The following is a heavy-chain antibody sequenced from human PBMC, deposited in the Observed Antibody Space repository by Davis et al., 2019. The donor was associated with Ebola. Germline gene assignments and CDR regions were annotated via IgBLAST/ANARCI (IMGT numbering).Heavy chain of an antibody. V-gene: IGHV4-39*01. CDR1: GGSIISSSSY. Sequence: SETLSLTCTVSGGSIISSSSYWGWIRQPPRKGLEWIGSIYYSGITYYNPSLKSRVTISVDTSKNQFSLKLRSVTAADPAVYYCARQGWSGYSLRHWLDPWGRGTLVTVSS. D-gene: IGHD3-3*01. CDR3: ARQGWSGYSLRHWLDP. J-gene: IGHJ5*02. CDR2: IYYSGIT.